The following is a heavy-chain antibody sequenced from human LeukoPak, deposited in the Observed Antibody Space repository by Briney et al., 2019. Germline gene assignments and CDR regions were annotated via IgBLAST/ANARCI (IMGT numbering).Heavy chain of an antibody. CDR2: IYSGGST. Sequence: PGGSLRLSCAASGFTVSSNYMSWVRQAPGKGLEWVSVIYSGGSTYYADSVKGRFTISRDNSKNTLYLQLNSLRGEDTAVYYCAKERLSTGGAFDYWGQGTLVTVSS. CDR3: AKERLSTGGAFDY. CDR1: GFTVSSNY. J-gene: IGHJ4*02. V-gene: IGHV3-53*01. D-gene: IGHD1-26*01.